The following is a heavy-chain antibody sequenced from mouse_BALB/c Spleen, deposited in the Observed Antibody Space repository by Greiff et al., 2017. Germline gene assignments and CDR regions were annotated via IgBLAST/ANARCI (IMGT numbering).Heavy chain of an antibody. CDR2: ISSGGSYT. Sequence: VQLQQSGGDLVKPGGSLKLSCAASGFTFSSYGMSWVRQTPDKRLEWVATISSGGSYTYYPDSVKGRFTISRDNAKNTLYLQMSSLKSEDTAMYYCARRSMVKDWYFDVWGAGTTVTVSS. CDR1: GFTFSSYG. CDR3: ARRSMVKDWYFDV. V-gene: IGHV5-6*01. D-gene: IGHD2-10*02. J-gene: IGHJ1*01.